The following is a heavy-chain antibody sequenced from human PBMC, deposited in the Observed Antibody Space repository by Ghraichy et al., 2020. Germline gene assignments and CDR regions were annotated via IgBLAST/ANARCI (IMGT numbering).Heavy chain of an antibody. V-gene: IGHV3-23*01. CDR3: VRSADVAVWGSSQKGGFGY. CDR1: GFTFANHA. D-gene: IGHD6-13*01. Sequence: GGSLRLSCVASGFTFANHALSWVRRAPGRGLEWISAITGTGGSTHYADSVKGRFTISRDNSKETLYLDMHSLTVDDTAVYHCVRSADVAVWGSSQKGGFGYWGQGTLVSVSS. J-gene: IGHJ4*02. CDR2: ITGTGGST.